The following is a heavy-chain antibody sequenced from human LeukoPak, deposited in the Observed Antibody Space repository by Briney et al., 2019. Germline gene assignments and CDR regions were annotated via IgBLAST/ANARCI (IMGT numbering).Heavy chain of an antibody. CDR2: IYPGDSDT. Sequence: GESLKISCQGSGYSFTSYWIGWVRQMPGKGLEWMGIIYPGDSDTRYSPSFQGQVTISADKSIGTAYLQWSSLKASDTAMYYCARHLYSRNYYYGMGVWGQGTTVTVSS. D-gene: IGHD6-13*01. V-gene: IGHV5-51*01. CDR3: ARHLYSRNYYYGMGV. CDR1: GYSFTSYW. J-gene: IGHJ6*02.